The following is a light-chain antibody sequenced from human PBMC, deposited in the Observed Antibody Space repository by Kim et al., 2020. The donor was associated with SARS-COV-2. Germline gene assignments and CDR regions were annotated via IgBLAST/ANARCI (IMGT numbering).Light chain of an antibody. CDR3: LQHSTYPIT. CDR1: QDIRND. V-gene: IGKV1-17*01. J-gene: IGKJ5*01. CDR2: GAS. Sequence: ASVEDIVTITCRASQDIRNDLGWYQQNPGRAPKRLIYGASSLQSGVPSRFSGSGSGTEFTLTISSVQPEDFATYFCLQHSTYPITFGQGTRLEIK.